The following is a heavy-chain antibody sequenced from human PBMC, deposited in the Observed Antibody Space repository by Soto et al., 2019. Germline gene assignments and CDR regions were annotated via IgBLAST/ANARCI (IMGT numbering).Heavy chain of an antibody. V-gene: IGHV4-30-2*01. CDR3: ARAGPNWFDP. CDR2: IYHSGST. J-gene: IGHJ5*02. CDR1: GGSISSGGYS. Sequence: SETLSLTCAVSGGSISSGGYSWSWIRQPPGKGLEWIGYIYHSGSTYYNPSLKSRVTISVDRSKNQFSLKLSSVTAADTAVYYCARAGPNWFDPWGQGTLVTVSS.